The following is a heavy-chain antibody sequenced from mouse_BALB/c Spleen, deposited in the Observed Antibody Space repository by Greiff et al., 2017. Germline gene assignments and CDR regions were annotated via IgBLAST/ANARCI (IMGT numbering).Heavy chain of an antibody. CDR3: SSFYYAMDY. CDR2: IYPGNSDT. CDR1: GYTFTSYW. J-gene: IGHJ4*01. Sequence: VQLKQSGTVLARPGASVTMSCKASGYTFTSYWMHWVKQRPGQGLEWIGAIYPGNSDTSYNQKFKGMAKLTAVTSTSTAYMELSSLTNEDSAVYYCSSFYYAMDYWGQGTSVTVSS. V-gene: IGHV1-5*01.